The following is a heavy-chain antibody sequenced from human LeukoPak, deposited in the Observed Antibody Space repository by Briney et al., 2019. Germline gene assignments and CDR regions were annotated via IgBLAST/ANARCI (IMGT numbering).Heavy chain of an antibody. CDR1: GYSFTRYW. Sequence: GESLKISCKASGYSFTRYWIAWVRQMPGKGLEWMGIIYPGDSDTRYNPSFQGQVTISADKSIGTAYLQWSSLKASDTAMYYCARSPIGYFDWLALYYWGQGTLVTVSS. CDR2: IYPGDSDT. V-gene: IGHV5-51*01. J-gene: IGHJ4*02. D-gene: IGHD3-9*01. CDR3: ARSPIGYFDWLALYY.